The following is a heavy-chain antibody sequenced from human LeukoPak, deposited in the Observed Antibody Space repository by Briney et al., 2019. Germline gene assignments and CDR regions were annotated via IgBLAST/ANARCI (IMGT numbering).Heavy chain of an antibody. CDR2: ISGSGGST. D-gene: IGHD3-3*01. V-gene: IGHV3-23*01. Sequence: GGSLRLSCAASGFTFSSYAMSWVRQAPGKGLEWVSAISGSGGSTYYADSVKGRFTISRDNSKNTLYLQMNSLRAEDTAVYYCAKDEAIFGVVTPFDYWGQGTLVTVSS. CDR3: AKDEAIFGVVTPFDY. J-gene: IGHJ4*02. CDR1: GFTFSSYA.